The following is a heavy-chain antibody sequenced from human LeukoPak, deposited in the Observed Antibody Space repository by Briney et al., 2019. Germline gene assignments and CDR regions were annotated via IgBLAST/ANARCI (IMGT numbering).Heavy chain of an antibody. Sequence: SETLSLTCAVYGGSFSGYYWSWIRQPPGKGLEWIGEINHSGSTKYNPSLKNRVTISVDTSKNQFSLKLSSVTAADTAVYYCARDSGWRGGFDYWGQGTLVTVSS. V-gene: IGHV4-34*01. CDR2: INHSGST. D-gene: IGHD6-25*01. CDR3: ARDSGWRGGFDY. J-gene: IGHJ4*02. CDR1: GGSFSGYY.